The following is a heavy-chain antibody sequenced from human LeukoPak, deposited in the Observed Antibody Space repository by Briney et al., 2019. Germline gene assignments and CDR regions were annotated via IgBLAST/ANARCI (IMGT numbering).Heavy chain of an antibody. D-gene: IGHD1-26*01. J-gene: IGHJ4*02. CDR3: ARDRPTGNYYSIVH. CDR2: IWYDGSKK. Sequence: GRSLGLSCAASGFTFTWYGIHWVRQAPGKGLEWVAVIWYDGSKKYYADSVKGRFTISRDNSKNTLYLQMNSLRAEDTAIYYCARDRPTGNYYSIVHWGQGTLVAVSP. V-gene: IGHV3-33*01. CDR1: GFTFTWYG.